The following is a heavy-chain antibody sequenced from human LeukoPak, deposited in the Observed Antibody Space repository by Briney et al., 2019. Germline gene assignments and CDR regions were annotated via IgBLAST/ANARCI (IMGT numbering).Heavy chain of an antibody. CDR2: IRYDGSNK. Sequence: GGSLRLSCAASGFTFSTYGMLWVRQAPGQGPEWVALIRYDGSNKYYADSVKGRFTISRDNSKNTLYLQMNSLRAEDTAVYYCAKRVAVAGPYFDYWGQGTLVTVSS. D-gene: IGHD6-19*01. CDR1: GFTFSTYG. J-gene: IGHJ4*02. CDR3: AKRVAVAGPYFDY. V-gene: IGHV3-30*02.